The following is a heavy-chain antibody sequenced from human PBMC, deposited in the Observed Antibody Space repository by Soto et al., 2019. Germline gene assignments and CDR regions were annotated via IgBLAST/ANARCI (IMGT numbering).Heavy chain of an antibody. J-gene: IGHJ4*02. V-gene: IGHV3-30*18. Sequence: PGGSLRLSCAASGFTFSSYGMHWVRQAPGKGLEWVAVISYDGSNKYYADSVKGRFTISRDNSKNTLYLQMNSLRAEDTAVYYCAKDRVTETTGALDYWGQGTLVTVSS. CDR3: AKDRVTETTGALDY. CDR1: GFTFSSYG. CDR2: ISYDGSNK. D-gene: IGHD1-20*01.